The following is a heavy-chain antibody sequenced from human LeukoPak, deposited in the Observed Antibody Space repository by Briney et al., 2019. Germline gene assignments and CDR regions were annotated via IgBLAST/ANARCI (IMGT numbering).Heavy chain of an antibody. J-gene: IGHJ4*02. V-gene: IGHV3-64*01. CDR1: GFTFSSYA. CDR2: ISSNGGST. D-gene: IGHD3-22*01. Sequence: GGSLRPSCAASGFTFSSYAMHWVRQAPGKGLEYVSAISSNGGSTYYANSVKGRFTISRDNSKNTLYLQMGSLRAEDMAVYYCARDSSGYYSLDYWGQGTLVTVSS. CDR3: ARDSSGYYSLDY.